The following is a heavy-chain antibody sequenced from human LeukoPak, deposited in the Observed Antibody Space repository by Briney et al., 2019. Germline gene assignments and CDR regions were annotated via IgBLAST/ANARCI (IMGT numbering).Heavy chain of an antibody. D-gene: IGHD3-9*01. J-gene: IGHJ3*02. Sequence: ASVKVSCKASGGTFSSYAISWVRQAPGQGLEWMGGIIPIFGTANYAQKFQGRVTITADKSTSTAYMELSSLRSEDTAVYYCAREFRVLRYFDWFPRDAFDIWGQGTMATVSS. CDR3: AREFRVLRYFDWFPRDAFDI. CDR2: IIPIFGTA. V-gene: IGHV1-69*06. CDR1: GGTFSSYA.